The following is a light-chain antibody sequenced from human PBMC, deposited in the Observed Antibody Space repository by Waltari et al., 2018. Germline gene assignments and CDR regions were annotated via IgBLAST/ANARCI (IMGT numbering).Light chain of an antibody. V-gene: IGKV3-15*01. J-gene: IGKJ5*01. CDR1: QSVSSK. CDR3: QQYHGWPLIT. CDR2: GAS. Sequence: ETVMTQPATLSVSPGERVPLSCRASQSVSSKLAWYQQKRGQAPRLLIYGASTRVSDVPDRFSGSGSGTEFILTISSLRSEDLAVYFCQQYHGWPLITFGQGTRLEIK.